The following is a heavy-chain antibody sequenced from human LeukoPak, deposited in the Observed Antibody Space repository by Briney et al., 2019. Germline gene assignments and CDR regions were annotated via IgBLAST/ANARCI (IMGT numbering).Heavy chain of an antibody. CDR2: INPNSGGT. CDR1: GYTLTNYY. CDR3: ARVGYYESSGYYEY. J-gene: IGHJ4*02. D-gene: IGHD3-22*01. Sequence: ASVKVSCKASGYTLTNYYMHWVRQAPGQGLEWMGRINPNSGGTNYAQKFQGRVTMTRDTSISTVYMELSRLRSDDTAVYYCARVGYYESSGYYEYWGQGTLVTVSS. V-gene: IGHV1-2*06.